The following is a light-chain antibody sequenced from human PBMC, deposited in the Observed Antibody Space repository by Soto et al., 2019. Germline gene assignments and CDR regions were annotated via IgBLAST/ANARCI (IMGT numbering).Light chain of an antibody. CDR1: QSINSW. J-gene: IGKJ1*01. V-gene: IGKV1-5*03. CDR2: KAS. Sequence: DIQMTQSPSTLSASVGDRVTITCRASQSINSWLAWYQQKPGKAPKVLIYKASNLESGVPSRFSGSGSGTEFTLTISSLQPDDFATYYCQQYNSWWTFGQGTKVELK. CDR3: QQYNSWWT.